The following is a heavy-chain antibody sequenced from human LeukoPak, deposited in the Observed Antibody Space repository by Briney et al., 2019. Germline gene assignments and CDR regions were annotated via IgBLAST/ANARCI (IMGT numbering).Heavy chain of an antibody. D-gene: IGHD7-27*01. CDR3: ARDGDPTAYFDY. J-gene: IGHJ4*02. CDR1: GFTFSSYA. V-gene: IGHV3-30-3*01. Sequence: GGSLRLSCAASGFTFSSYAMHWVRQAPGKGLEWVVVISYDGSNKYYADSVKGRFTISRDNSKNTLYLQMNSLRAEDTAVYYCARDGDPTAYFDYWGQGTLVTVSS. CDR2: ISYDGSNK.